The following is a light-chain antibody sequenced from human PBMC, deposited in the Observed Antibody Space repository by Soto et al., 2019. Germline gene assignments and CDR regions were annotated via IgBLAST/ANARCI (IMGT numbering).Light chain of an antibody. CDR3: QQYNNSGLA. CDR2: GAS. J-gene: IGKJ4*01. V-gene: IGKV3D-15*01. Sequence: IVMTQSPATLSVSPGERVTLSCRASQNVGTNLAWYQQKPGQAPRLLIYGASTRSTGIPAHFSGSGSVTAFTFTIISLQSEDFAVYFCQQYNNSGLAFGGGTRVEIK. CDR1: QNVGTN.